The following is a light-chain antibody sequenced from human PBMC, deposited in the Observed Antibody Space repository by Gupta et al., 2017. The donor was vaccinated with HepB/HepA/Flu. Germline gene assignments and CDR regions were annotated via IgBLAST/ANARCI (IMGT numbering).Light chain of an antibody. Sequence: IVMTQSPATLSVSPGERATLSCRASQSVSSNLAWYQQKPGQAPRLLIYGASTRATGIPARFSGSGSGTEFTLTISSLQSEDFAVYYCQQYINWPLTFGRGTKVEIK. CDR1: QSVSSN. CDR2: GAS. CDR3: QQYINWPLT. V-gene: IGKV3-15*01. J-gene: IGKJ1*01.